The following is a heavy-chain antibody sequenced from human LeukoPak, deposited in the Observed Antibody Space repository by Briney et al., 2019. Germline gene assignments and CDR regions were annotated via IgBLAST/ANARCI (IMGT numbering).Heavy chain of an antibody. V-gene: IGHV1-2*06. CDR3: AREALEDYFDY. Sequence: VSVKVSCKASGDTFTGYYMHWVRQAPGQGLEWMGRINPNSGGTNYAQKFQGRVTMTRDTSISTAYMELSRLRSDDTAVYYCAREALEDYFDYWGQGTLVTVSS. J-gene: IGHJ4*02. CDR1: GDTFTGYY. CDR2: INPNSGGT.